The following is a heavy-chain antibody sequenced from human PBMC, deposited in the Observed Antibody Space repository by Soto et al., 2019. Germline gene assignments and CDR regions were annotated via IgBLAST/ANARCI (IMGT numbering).Heavy chain of an antibody. V-gene: IGHV3-11*06. J-gene: IGHJ4*02. CDR2: ISSSSSYT. D-gene: IGHD1-26*01. CDR3: ASRLGSYYEPTLN. Sequence: GGSLRLSCAASGFTFSDYYMSWIRQAPGKGLEWVSYISSSSSYTNYADSVKGRFTISRDNAKNSLYLQMNSLRAEDTAVYYCASRLGSYYEPTLNWGQGTLVTVSS. CDR1: GFTFSDYY.